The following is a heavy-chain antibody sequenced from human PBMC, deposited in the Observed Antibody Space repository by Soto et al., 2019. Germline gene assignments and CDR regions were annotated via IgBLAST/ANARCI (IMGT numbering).Heavy chain of an antibody. J-gene: IGHJ6*02. D-gene: IGHD4-4*01. V-gene: IGHV1-69*13. CDR1: GGTFSSYA. Sequence: SVKVSCKASGGTFSSYAISWVRQAPGQGLEWMGGIIPIFGTANYAQKFQGRVTITADESTSTAYMELSSLRSEDTAVYYCARGSVTSFLFMGYYYYGMYVWGQGTTVTVSS. CDR2: IIPIFGTA. CDR3: ARGSVTSFLFMGYYYYGMYV.